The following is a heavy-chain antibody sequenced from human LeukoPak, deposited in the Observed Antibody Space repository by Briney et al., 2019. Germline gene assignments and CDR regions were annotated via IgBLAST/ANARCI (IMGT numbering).Heavy chain of an antibody. D-gene: IGHD5-18*01. CDR1: GLTFSSYW. J-gene: IGHJ4*02. CDR3: ARWIQLWTYIDY. V-gene: IGHV3-7*01. Sequence: GGSLRLSCAASGLTFSSYWMSWVRQAPGKGLEWVANIKQDESEKYYVDSVKGRFTISRDNAKNSLYLQMNSLRAEDTAVYYCARWIQLWTYIDYWGQGTLVTVSS. CDR2: IKQDESEK.